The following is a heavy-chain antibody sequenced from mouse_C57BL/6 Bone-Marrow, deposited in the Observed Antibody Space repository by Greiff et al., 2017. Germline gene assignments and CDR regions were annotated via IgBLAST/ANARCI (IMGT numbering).Heavy chain of an antibody. CDR3: ASRYDNYWYIEV. D-gene: IGHD2-3*01. Sequence: VKLMESGGGLVQPGGSLSLSCAASGFTFTDYYMSWVRQPPGKALEWLGFLRNKANGYTTEYSASVKGRFTISRDNSQSILYLQMNALRAKASATYYSASRYDNYWYIEVWGKGTTVTVSS. J-gene: IGHJ1*03. CDR1: GFTFTDYY. CDR2: LRNKANGYTT. V-gene: IGHV7-3*01.